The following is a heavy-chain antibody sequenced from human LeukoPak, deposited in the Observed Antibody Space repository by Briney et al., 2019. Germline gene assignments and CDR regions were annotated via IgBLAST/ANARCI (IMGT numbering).Heavy chain of an antibody. Sequence: ASVKVSCKASDYTFTSYGISWVRQAPGQGLEWMGWINTNTGNPTYAQGFTGRFVFSLDTSVSTAYLQISSLKAEDTAVYYCARLRGPNCNGGSCYDYWGQGTLVTVSS. D-gene: IGHD2-15*01. CDR1: DYTFTSYG. V-gene: IGHV7-4-1*02. CDR3: ARLRGPNCNGGSCYDY. CDR2: INTNTGNP. J-gene: IGHJ4*02.